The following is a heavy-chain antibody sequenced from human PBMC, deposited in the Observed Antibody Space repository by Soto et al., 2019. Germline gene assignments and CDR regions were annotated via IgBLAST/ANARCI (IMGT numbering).Heavy chain of an antibody. D-gene: IGHD1-7*01. J-gene: IGHJ6*02. CDR2: IYYSGST. Sequence: SETLSLTCTVSGGSISSSSYYWGWIRQPPGKGLEWIGSIYYSGSTYYNPSLKSRVTISVDTSKNQFSLKLSSVTAADTAVYYCARQGPELGDYYYCMDVWGQGTTVTVSS. CDR3: ARQGPELGDYYYCMDV. V-gene: IGHV4-39*01. CDR1: GGSISSSSYY.